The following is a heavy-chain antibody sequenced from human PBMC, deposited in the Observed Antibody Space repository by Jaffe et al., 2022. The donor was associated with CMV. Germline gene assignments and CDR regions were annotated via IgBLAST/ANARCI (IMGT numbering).Heavy chain of an antibody. Sequence: QLQLQESGPGLVKPSETLSLTCTVSGGSISSSSYYWGWIRQPPGKGLEWIGSIYYSGSTYYNPSLKSRVTISVDTSKNQFSLKLSSVTAADTAVYYCAGRQRQQLVGAFDYWGQGTLVTVSS. CDR3: AGRQRQQLVGAFDY. CDR2: IYYSGST. J-gene: IGHJ4*02. D-gene: IGHD6-13*01. CDR1: GGSISSSSYY. V-gene: IGHV4-39*01.